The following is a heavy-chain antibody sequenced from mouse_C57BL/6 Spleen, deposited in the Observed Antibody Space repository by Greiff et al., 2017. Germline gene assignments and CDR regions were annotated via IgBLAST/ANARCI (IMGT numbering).Heavy chain of an antibody. D-gene: IGHD4-1*01. Sequence: QVHVKQPGAELVMPGASVKLSCKASGYTFTSYWMHWVKQRPGQGLEWIGEIDTSDSYTNYNQKFKCKSTLTVDKSSSTAYMQLSSLTSEDSAVYYCARRGDWDGDFDYWGQGTTLTVSS. J-gene: IGHJ2*01. CDR1: GYTFTSYW. CDR2: IDTSDSYT. CDR3: ARRGDWDGDFDY. V-gene: IGHV1-69*01.